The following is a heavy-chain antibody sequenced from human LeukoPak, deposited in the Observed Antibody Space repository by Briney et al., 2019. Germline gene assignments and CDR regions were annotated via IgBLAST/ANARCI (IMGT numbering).Heavy chain of an antibody. CDR1: GGSINISSYY. V-gene: IGHV4-39*01. Sequence: SETLSLTCTVFGGSINISSYYWGWIRQPPGKGLEWLGSIYYSGSTYYSPSLKSRVTISVDTSKNQFSLNLSSVTAADTAVYFCARQVHRDSSPYPGWFDPWGQGTLVTVSS. CDR3: ARQVHRDSSPYPGWFDP. J-gene: IGHJ5*02. CDR2: IYYSGST. D-gene: IGHD6-13*01.